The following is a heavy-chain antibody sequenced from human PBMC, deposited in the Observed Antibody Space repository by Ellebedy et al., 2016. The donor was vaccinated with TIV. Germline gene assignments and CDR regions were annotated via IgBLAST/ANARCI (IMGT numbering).Heavy chain of an antibody. CDR1: TGSVDSHSY. CDR3: ARGLPAAWELAGA. CDR2: ISNSGST. V-gene: IGHV4-39*07. J-gene: IGHJ4*02. Sequence: SETLSLTXTASTGSVDSHSYWGWIRQPPGKGLEWVASISNSGSTYVNPSLESRVTISLDTSENQFSLKLNSVTAADTAVYFCARGLPAAWELAGAWGQGILVRVSA. D-gene: IGHD6-19*01.